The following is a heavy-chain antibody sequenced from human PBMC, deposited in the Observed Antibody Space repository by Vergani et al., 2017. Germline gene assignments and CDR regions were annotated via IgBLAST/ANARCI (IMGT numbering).Heavy chain of an antibody. V-gene: IGHV1-18*01. CDR2: ISAYNGNT. CDR3: ARDWGIVVVPAASPPDAFDI. Sequence: QVQLVQSGAEVKKPGASVKVSCKASGYTFTSYGISWVRQAPGQGLEWMGWISAYNGNTNYAQTLQGRVTMTTDTSTSTAYMELRSLRSDDTAVYYCARDWGIVVVPAASPPDAFDIWGQGTMVTVSS. CDR1: GYTFTSYG. D-gene: IGHD2-2*01. J-gene: IGHJ3*02.